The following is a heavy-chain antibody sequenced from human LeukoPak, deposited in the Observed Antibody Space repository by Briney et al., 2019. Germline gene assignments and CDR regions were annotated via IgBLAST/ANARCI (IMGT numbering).Heavy chain of an antibody. CDR1: GFTFSSYA. J-gene: IGHJ6*03. V-gene: IGHV3-23*01. CDR3: AKANVMRGTTWTYYYIDV. D-gene: IGHD1-1*01. Sequence: GGSLRLSCAASGFTFSSYAMSWVRQAPGKGLEWVSQFSESGGNIDYADSVKGRFSISRDNSENTLHLQMSRLRVEDTAVYFCAKANVMRGTTWTYYYIDVWGKGTTVTVSS. CDR2: FSESGGNI.